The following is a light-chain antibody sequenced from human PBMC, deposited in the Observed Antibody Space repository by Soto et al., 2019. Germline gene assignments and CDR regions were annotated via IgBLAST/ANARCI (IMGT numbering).Light chain of an antibody. Sequence: QSVLTQAPSASGTPGQRVTISCSGSSSNIGSNTVSWYQQVPGTAPKLLIYSNEQRPSGVPDRFSGSKSGTSASLAIGGLQSEDEADYYCAAWEGSLNGWVFGGGTKLTVL. J-gene: IGLJ2*01. CDR1: SSNIGSNT. CDR2: SNE. CDR3: AAWEGSLNGWV. V-gene: IGLV1-44*01.